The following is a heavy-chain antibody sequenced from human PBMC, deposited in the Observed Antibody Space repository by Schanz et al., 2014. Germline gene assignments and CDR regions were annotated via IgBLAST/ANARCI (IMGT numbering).Heavy chain of an antibody. CDR1: GLIFSTYT. V-gene: IGHV3-48*01. Sequence: EGQLVESGGGLVQPGGSLRLSCTTSGLIFSTYTLNWVRQAPGKGLEWISYISFSGNTIYYADSVKGRFTISRDNAKNSVFLQMNRLRAEDTAVYYCATEGPRGTRHPINYYYAMDNWGQGTKXTV. D-gene: IGHD6-6*01. J-gene: IGHJ6*02. CDR2: ISFSGNTI. CDR3: ATEGPRGTRHPINYYYAMDN.